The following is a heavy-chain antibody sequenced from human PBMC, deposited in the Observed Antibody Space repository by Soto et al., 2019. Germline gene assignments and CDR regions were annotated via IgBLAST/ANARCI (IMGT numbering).Heavy chain of an antibody. CDR2: IYPGDSHV. CDR3: ARQIYDSDTGPNFQYYFDS. CDR1: GNSFTTHW. Sequence: GESLKISCQHSGNSFTTHWIGWLRQMPGKGLEWFGLIYPGDSHVRYGPSFRGHVTISVTKSITTVFLQWSSLRASDTAMYYCARQIYDSDTGPNFQYYFDSWGQGTPVTVSS. J-gene: IGHJ4*02. D-gene: IGHD3-22*01. V-gene: IGHV5-51*01.